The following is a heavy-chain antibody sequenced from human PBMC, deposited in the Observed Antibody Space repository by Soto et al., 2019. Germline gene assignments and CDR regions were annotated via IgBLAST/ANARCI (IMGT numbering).Heavy chain of an antibody. CDR2: ISGSGGST. CDR1: GCTFSSYA. CDR3: ANPGIAAAGTNSGAFDI. J-gene: IGHJ3*02. Sequence: EVQLLESGGGLVQPGGSLRLSCAASGCTFSSYAMSWVRQAPGKGLEWVSAISGSGGSTYYADSVKGRFTISRDNSKNTLYLQMNSLRAEDTAVYYCANPGIAAAGTNSGAFDIWGQGTMVTVSS. D-gene: IGHD6-13*01. V-gene: IGHV3-23*01.